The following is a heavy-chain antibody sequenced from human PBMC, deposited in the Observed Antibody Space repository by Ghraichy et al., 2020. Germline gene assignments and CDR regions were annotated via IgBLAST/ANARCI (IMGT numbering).Heavy chain of an antibody. Sequence: GGSLRLSCAASGFTFSSYGIHWVRQAPGKGLEWVAVISYDGTNKYYADSVKGRFTISRDNFKNTQYLQMNSLRGEDTAVYYCAKGGRGWPPQFYYFGMDVWGQGTTVTVSS. CDR1: GFTFSSYG. CDR2: ISYDGTNK. D-gene: IGHD5-24*01. V-gene: IGHV3-30*18. CDR3: AKGGRGWPPQFYYFGMDV. J-gene: IGHJ6*02.